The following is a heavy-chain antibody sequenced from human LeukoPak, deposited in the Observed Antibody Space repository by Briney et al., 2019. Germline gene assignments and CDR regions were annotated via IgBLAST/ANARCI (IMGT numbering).Heavy chain of an antibody. Sequence: SETLSLTCTVSGGSISSSSYYWGWIRQPPGKGLEWVGSICYSGSTYYNPSLKSRVTISVDTSKNQFSLKLSSVTAADTAVYYCARQHGVLIAVAADYWYFDLWGRGTLVTVSS. D-gene: IGHD6-19*01. J-gene: IGHJ2*01. CDR1: GGSISSSSYY. V-gene: IGHV4-39*01. CDR2: ICYSGST. CDR3: ARQHGVLIAVAADYWYFDL.